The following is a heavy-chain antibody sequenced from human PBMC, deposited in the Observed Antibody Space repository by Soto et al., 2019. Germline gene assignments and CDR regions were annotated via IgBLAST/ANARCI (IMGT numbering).Heavy chain of an antibody. Sequence: QVHLVESGGGVVQPGRSLRLSCAAYGFTFKTYAMHSVRQTPGRGLEWVAVLSYDGGNQYHADSVKGRFTISRDNSKNTLYLQMNSLRTEDTAVYYCARGGHIGHFDFWGQGTLVTVS. D-gene: IGHD2-21*01. V-gene: IGHV3-30-3*01. CDR3: ARGGHIGHFDF. CDR1: GFTFKTYA. J-gene: IGHJ4*02. CDR2: LSYDGGNQ.